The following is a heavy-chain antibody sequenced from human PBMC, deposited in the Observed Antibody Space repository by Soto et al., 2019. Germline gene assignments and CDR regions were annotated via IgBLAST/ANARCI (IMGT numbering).Heavy chain of an antibody. Sequence: SETLSLTCTVSGGSITNYYWTWIRQSPGKRLEWIGYIYYSGSTNYNPSLKSRVTISLDTSKNHFSLKLNSVTAADTAVYYCARAAYHYYFGLDVWLQGTTVTLAS. CDR1: GGSITNYY. V-gene: IGHV4-59*01. CDR3: ARAAYHYYFGLDV. CDR2: IYYSGST. J-gene: IGHJ6*02.